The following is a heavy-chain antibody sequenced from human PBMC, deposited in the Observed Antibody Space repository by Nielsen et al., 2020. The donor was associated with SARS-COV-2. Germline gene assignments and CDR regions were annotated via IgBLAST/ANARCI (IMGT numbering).Heavy chain of an antibody. D-gene: IGHD2-2*01. J-gene: IGHJ2*01. Sequence: GGSLRLSCAASGFTFDDYGMSWVRQAPGKGLEWVSGINWNGGSTGYADSVKGRFTISRDNAKNSLYLQMNSLRAEDTALYHCARAFPNLPAALTGSPWYFDLWGRGTLVTVSS. V-gene: IGHV3-20*01. CDR2: INWNGGST. CDR3: ARAFPNLPAALTGSPWYFDL. CDR1: GFTFDDYG.